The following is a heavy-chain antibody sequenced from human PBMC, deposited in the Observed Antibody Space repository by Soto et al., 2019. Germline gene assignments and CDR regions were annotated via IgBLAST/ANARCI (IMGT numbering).Heavy chain of an antibody. CDR2: IDWDDNT. CDR1: GFSLTTNGMC. J-gene: IGHJ5*02. CDR3: ARIPCGNYYTENFFDP. D-gene: IGHD3-22*01. V-gene: IGHV2-70*01. Sequence: SGPTLVNPTQALTLTCTFSGFSLTTNGMCLSWIRQPPGKALEWLALIDWDDNTYYSTSLNNRLTLSKDTSKNQVVLLVRHMGPVDTATYYCARIPCGNYYTENFFDPWGQGIPVTVSS.